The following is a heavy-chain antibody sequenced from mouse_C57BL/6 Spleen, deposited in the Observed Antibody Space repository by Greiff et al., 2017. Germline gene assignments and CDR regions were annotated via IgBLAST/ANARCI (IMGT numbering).Heavy chain of an antibody. D-gene: IGHD2-5*01. Sequence: QVQLQQPGAELVKPGASVKLSCKASGYTFTSYWMHWVKQRPGQGLEWIGMIHPNSGSTNYNEKFKSKATLTVDKSSSTAYMQLSSLTSEDSAVYYCASPATYYSNSAWFAYWGQGTLVTVSA. CDR2: IHPNSGST. J-gene: IGHJ3*01. CDR3: ASPATYYSNSAWFAY. V-gene: IGHV1-64*01. CDR1: GYTFTSYW.